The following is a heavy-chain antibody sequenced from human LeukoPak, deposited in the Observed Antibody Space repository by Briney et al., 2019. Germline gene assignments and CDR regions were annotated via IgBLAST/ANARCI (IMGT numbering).Heavy chain of an antibody. CDR2: IYTSGST. Sequence: SETLSLTCTVSGGSISSGSYYWSWIRQPAGKGLEWIGRIYTSGSTNYNPSLKSRVTISVDTSKNQFSLKLSSVTAADTAVYYCARPLEGGWFDPWGQGTLVTVSS. D-gene: IGHD1-1*01. CDR3: ARPLEGGWFDP. J-gene: IGHJ5*02. CDR1: GGSISSGSYY. V-gene: IGHV4-61*02.